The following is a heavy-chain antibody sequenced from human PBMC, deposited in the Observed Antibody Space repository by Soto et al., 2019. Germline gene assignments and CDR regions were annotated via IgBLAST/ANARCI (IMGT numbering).Heavy chain of an antibody. D-gene: IGHD4-17*01. CDR1: GGSFSGYY. V-gene: IGHV4-34*01. CDR3: ASLVDYGDDAFDY. J-gene: IGHJ4*02. CDR2: INHSGST. Sequence: QVQLQQWGAGLLKPSETLSLTCAVYGGSFSGYYWSWIRQPPGKGLEWIGEINHSGSTNYNPSLKSRVTISVDTSKNQFSLKLSSVTAADTAVYYCASLVDYGDDAFDYWGQGTLVTVSS.